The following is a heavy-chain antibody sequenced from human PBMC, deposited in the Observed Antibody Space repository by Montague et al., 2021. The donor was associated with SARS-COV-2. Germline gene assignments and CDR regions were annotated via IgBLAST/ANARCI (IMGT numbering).Heavy chain of an antibody. D-gene: IGHD2-15*01. CDR1: GGSISSSSYY. J-gene: IGHJ6*02. Sequence: SETLSLTCTVSGGSISSSSYYWGWIRQPPGKGLEWIGSIYYSGSTYYNPSLKSRVTISVDTSKNQFSLKLSSVTAADTAVYYCARVVEAYYYDYGMDVWGQGTTVTVSS. CDR3: ARVVEAYYYDYGMDV. V-gene: IGHV4-39*01. CDR2: IYYSGST.